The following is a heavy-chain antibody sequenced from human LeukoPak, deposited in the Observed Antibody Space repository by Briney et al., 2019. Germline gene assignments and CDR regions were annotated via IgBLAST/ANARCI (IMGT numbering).Heavy chain of an antibody. V-gene: IGHV4-4*07. D-gene: IGHD2-2*01. J-gene: IGHJ5*02. CDR2: IYTSGST. Sequence: SETLSLTCTVSGGSISSYYWSWIRQPAGKGLEWIGRIYTSGSTNYNPSLKSRVTISVDTSKNQFSLKLSSVTAADTAVYYCARVPPGYCSSTSCYSGVLFDPWGQGTLVTVSS. CDR1: GGSISSYY. CDR3: ARVPPGYCSSTSCYSGVLFDP.